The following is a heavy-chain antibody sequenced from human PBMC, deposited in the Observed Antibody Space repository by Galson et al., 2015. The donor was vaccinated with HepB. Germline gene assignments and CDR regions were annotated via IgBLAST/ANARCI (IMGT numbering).Heavy chain of an antibody. Sequence: SLRLSCAASGFSIRSHYMNWVRQAPGKGLEWVSLIHGGNNKYYADSVEGRFTMSRVDSINTLYLQMNSLRVEDTAVYYCAQLGTGYWGQGTPVTVSS. CDR2: IHGGNNK. V-gene: IGHV3-53*01. CDR1: GFSIRSHY. CDR3: AQLGTGY. D-gene: IGHD6-13*01. J-gene: IGHJ4*02.